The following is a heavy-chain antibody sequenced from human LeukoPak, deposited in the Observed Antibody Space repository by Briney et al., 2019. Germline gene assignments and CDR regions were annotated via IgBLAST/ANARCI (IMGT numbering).Heavy chain of an antibody. J-gene: IGHJ4*02. CDR3: AGTYYYDSSGYYPAFDY. D-gene: IGHD3-22*01. Sequence: AANGSTKYSQKFQGRVTITRDTSASRAYMELSSLRSEDTAVYYCAGTYYYDSSGYYPAFDYWGQGTLVTVSS. V-gene: IGHV1-3*01. CDR2: AANGST.